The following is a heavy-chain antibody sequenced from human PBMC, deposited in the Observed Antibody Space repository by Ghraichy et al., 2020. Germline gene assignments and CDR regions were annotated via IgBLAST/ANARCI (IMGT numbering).Heavy chain of an antibody. CDR2: IKQDGSET. CDR3: ASGARSSGSYGRDWLVP. D-gene: IGHD1-26*01. V-gene: IGHV3-7*01. Sequence: GGSLRLSCEASGFTFSRYWMNWVRQAPGKGLEWVANIKQDGSETYYVDSVKGRFTISRDNAKNSLYLQMSSLRAEDTAVYYCASGARSSGSYGRDWLVPWGQGTLVTVSS. CDR1: GFTFSRYW. J-gene: IGHJ5*02.